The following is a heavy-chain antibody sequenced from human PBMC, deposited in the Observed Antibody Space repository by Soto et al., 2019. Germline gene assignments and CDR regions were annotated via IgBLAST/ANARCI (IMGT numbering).Heavy chain of an antibody. CDR3: TREDEVHTHVFGF. J-gene: IGHJ4*02. CDR1: GGTFNNYA. Sequence: QVQLVQSGAEVKRPGSSVKVSCKASGGTFNNYAINWVRQAPGQGLEWMGDISPMFGKANYAQKFQGRVKIAADDSTTTAYLEPSSLRSEDTALYYCTREDEVHTHVFGFWGQGSLVTVSS. CDR2: ISPMFGKA. D-gene: IGHD3-10*01. V-gene: IGHV1-69*01.